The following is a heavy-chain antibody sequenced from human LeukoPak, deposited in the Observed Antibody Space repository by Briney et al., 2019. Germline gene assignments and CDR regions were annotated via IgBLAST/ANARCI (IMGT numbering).Heavy chain of an antibody. V-gene: IGHV3-48*04. Sequence: PGGSLRLSCAASGFTFSSYWMNWVRQAPGKGLEWVSYISSSGSTIYYADSVKGRFTISRDNAKNSLYLQMNSLRAEDTAVYYCAREGPFLESIAAAGDFDYWGQGTLVTVSS. CDR3: AREGPFLESIAAAGDFDY. J-gene: IGHJ4*02. CDR2: ISSSGSTI. CDR1: GFTFSSYW. D-gene: IGHD6-13*01.